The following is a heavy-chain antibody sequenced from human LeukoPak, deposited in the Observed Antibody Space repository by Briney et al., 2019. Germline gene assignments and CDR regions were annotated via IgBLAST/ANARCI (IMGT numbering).Heavy chain of an antibody. D-gene: IGHD3-22*01. CDR1: GHTFTGYF. Sequence: ASVKVSCKASGHTFTGYFMHWVRQAPGQGLEWMGWIHPNSGGTNYAQKFQGRVTMTRDTSISRAYMELSRLRSDDTAVYYCATHRGSYDSSGYSNWYFDLWDRGTLVTVSS. CDR3: ATHRGSYDSSGYSNWYFDL. J-gene: IGHJ2*01. CDR2: IHPNSGGT. V-gene: IGHV1-2*02.